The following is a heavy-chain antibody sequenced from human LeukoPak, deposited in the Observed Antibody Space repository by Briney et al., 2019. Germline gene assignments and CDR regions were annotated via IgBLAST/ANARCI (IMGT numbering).Heavy chain of an antibody. CDR2: ISGSGGST. CDR3: ARDRVELGWGAFEI. CDR1: GFTFSSYA. Sequence: TGGSLRLSCAASGFTFSSYAMSWVRQAPGKGLEWVSAISGSGGSTYYADSVKGRFTISRDNAKNSLYLQMNSLRAEDTAVYYCARDRVELGWGAFEIWGQGTMVTVSS. J-gene: IGHJ3*02. D-gene: IGHD7-27*01. V-gene: IGHV3-23*01.